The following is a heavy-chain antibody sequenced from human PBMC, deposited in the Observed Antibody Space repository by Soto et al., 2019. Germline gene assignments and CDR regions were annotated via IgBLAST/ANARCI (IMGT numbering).Heavy chain of an antibody. CDR1: GGTFSSYA. J-gene: IGHJ5*02. CDR2: IIPIFGTA. CDR3: ARYKGYCSSTSCHGWFDP. Sequence: QVQLVQSGAEVKKPGSSVKVSCKASGGTFSSYAISWVRQAPGQGLEWMGGIIPIFGTANYAQKFQGRVTITADESTSTAYMELSSLRSEDTAVYYCARYKGYCSSTSCHGWFDPWGQGTLVTVSS. D-gene: IGHD2-2*01. V-gene: IGHV1-69*01.